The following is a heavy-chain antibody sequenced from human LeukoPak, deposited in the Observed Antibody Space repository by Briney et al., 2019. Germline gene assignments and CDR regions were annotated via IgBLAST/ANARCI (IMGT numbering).Heavy chain of an antibody. V-gene: IGHV1-8*01. CDR3: ALTVTTLTVYFDY. D-gene: IGHD4-17*01. CDR1: GYTLTSYD. CDR2: MNPNSGNT. Sequence: ASVKVSCKASGYTLTSYDINWVRQATGQGLEWMGWMNPNSGNTGYAQKFQGRVTMTRNTSISTAYMELSSLRSEDTAVYYCALTVTTLTVYFDYWGQGTLVTVSS. J-gene: IGHJ4*02.